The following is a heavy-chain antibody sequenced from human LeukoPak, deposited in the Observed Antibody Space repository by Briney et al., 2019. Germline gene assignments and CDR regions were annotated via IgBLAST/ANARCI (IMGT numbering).Heavy chain of an antibody. CDR1: GGSFSGYY. CDR2: INHSGST. D-gene: IGHD3-22*01. Sequence: SETLPLTCAVYGGSFSGYYWSWIRQPPGKGLEWIGEINHSGSTNYNPSLKSRVTISVDTSKNQFSLKLSSVTAADTAVYYCARGRQTYYYDSSGNGPFDYWGQGTLVTVSS. V-gene: IGHV4-34*01. J-gene: IGHJ4*02. CDR3: ARGRQTYYYDSSGNGPFDY.